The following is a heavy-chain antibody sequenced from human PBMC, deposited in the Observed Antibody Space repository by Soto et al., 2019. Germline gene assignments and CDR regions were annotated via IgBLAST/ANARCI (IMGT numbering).Heavy chain of an antibody. Sequence: PGGSLRLSCAASGFTFSSYSVSWVRKEPGKGLEWVSAISGSGGSTYYADSVKGRFTISRDNSKNTLYLQMNSLRAEDTAVYYCAKESEYYDILTGYRVHYFDYWGQGTLVTVSS. V-gene: IGHV3-23*01. J-gene: IGHJ4*02. CDR2: ISGSGGST. D-gene: IGHD3-9*01. CDR1: GFTFSSYS. CDR3: AKESEYYDILTGYRVHYFDY.